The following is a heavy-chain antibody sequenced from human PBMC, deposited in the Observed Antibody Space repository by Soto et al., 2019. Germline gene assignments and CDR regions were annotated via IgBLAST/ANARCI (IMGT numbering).Heavy chain of an antibody. CDR1: GGSITNYY. CDR3: ARVSGLYYYGMDV. J-gene: IGHJ6*02. V-gene: IGHV4-59*12. D-gene: IGHD3-10*01. CDR2: IYYSGST. Sequence: PSETLSLTCTVSGGSITNYYWTWIRQPPGKGLEWIGYIYYSGSTNYNPSLKSRVTISVDTSKNQFSLKLSSVTAADTAVYYCARVSGLYYYGMDVWGQGTTVTVSS.